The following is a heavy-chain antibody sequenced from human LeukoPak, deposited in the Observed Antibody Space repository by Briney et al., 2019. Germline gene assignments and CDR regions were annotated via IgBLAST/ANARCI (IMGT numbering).Heavy chain of an antibody. Sequence: SETLSLTCTVSGGSISSYYWSWIRQPPGKGLEWLGYIYYSGSTNYNPSLKSRVTISVDTSKNQFSLKLSSVTAADTAVYYCARAPGDHFDYWGQGTLVTVSS. CDR3: ARAPGDHFDY. D-gene: IGHD3-10*01. CDR2: IYYSGST. CDR1: GGSISSYY. V-gene: IGHV4-59*01. J-gene: IGHJ4*02.